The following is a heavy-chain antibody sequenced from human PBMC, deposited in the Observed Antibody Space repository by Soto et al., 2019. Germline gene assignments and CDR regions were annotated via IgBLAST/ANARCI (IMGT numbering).Heavy chain of an antibody. J-gene: IGHJ5*02. CDR3: ATIIIPGTRHTDFDP. Sequence: SETLSLTCSVSGGSSGSVDNYWAWIRQAPGKGLERIGRVCYVQSPFYNPHLKSRVTMSIDTTKNQFSLNLPSVTATDTAAYYCATIIIPGTRHTDFDPWGQGISVTVSS. CDR2: VCYVQSP. CDR1: GGSSGSVDNY. V-gene: IGHV4-39*01.